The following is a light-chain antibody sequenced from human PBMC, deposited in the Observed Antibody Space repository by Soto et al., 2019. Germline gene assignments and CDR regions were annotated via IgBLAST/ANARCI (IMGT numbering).Light chain of an antibody. Sequence: QWGLTQPPSASGSAGQSVTISCTGTKNDIGVYAFASWYQHHPGQAPRLIIYAGVQRPSGVPDRFSCSKSGNTASLAASGLQPADEADYFCESYAGSNTYLFGSGTKVTVL. J-gene: IGLJ1*01. V-gene: IGLV2-8*01. CDR2: AGV. CDR1: KNDIGVYAF. CDR3: ESYAGSNTYL.